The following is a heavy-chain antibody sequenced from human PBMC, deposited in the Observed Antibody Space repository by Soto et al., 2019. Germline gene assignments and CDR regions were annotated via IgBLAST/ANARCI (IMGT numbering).Heavy chain of an antibody. Sequence: ASVKVSCKASGYTFTSYDINWVRQATGQGLEWMGWMNPNSGNTGYAQKFQGRVTMTRNTSISTAYMELSSLRSEDTAVYYCARGVRATGTTGYYYYMDVWGKGTTVTVS. CDR1: GYTFTSYD. CDR3: ARGVRATGTTGYYYYMDV. V-gene: IGHV1-8*01. CDR2: MNPNSGNT. D-gene: IGHD1-7*01. J-gene: IGHJ6*03.